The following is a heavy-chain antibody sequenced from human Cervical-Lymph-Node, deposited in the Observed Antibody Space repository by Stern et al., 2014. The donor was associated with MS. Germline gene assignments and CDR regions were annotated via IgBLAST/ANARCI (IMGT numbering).Heavy chain of an antibody. D-gene: IGHD1-26*01. CDR2: ISYDGRDK. J-gene: IGHJ4*02. V-gene: IGHV3-30*04. CDR3: AKGGSGSYLD. Sequence: VQLVESGGGVVQPGRSLRLSCAASGFVFRRYARHWVRQAPGKGLAWVSLISYDGRDKYYTDSVKGRFTVSRDNSNNTVDLEMNSLRLEDTAVYYCAKGGSGSYLDWGQGSLVTVSS. CDR1: GFVFRRYA.